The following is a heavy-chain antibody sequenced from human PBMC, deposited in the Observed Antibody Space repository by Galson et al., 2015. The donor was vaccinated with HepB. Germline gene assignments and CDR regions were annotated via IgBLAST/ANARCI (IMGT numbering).Heavy chain of an antibody. CDR1: GFTFSSYS. CDR2: ISSSSSYI. Sequence: SLRLSCAASGFTFSSYSMNWVRQAPGKGLEWVSSISSSSSYIYYADSVKGRFTISRDNAKNSLYLQMNSLRAEDTAVYYCARVEIYNRNWVYWGQGTLVTGSS. CDR3: ARVEIYNRNWVY. D-gene: IGHD1-14*01. J-gene: IGHJ4*02. V-gene: IGHV3-21*01.